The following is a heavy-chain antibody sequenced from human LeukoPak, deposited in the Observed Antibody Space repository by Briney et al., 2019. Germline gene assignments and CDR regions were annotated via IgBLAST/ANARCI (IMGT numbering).Heavy chain of an antibody. D-gene: IGHD6-6*01. CDR1: GGSISSYY. V-gene: IGHV4-59*08. CDR2: IYYSGST. J-gene: IGHJ4*02. CDR3: ARFTLGRIAARPGGDY. Sequence: SETLSLTCTVSGGSISSYYWSWIRQPPGKGLEWIGYIYYSGSTNYNPSLKSRVTISVDTSKNQFSLKLSSVTAADTAVYYCARFTLGRIAARPGGDYWGQGTLVTVSS.